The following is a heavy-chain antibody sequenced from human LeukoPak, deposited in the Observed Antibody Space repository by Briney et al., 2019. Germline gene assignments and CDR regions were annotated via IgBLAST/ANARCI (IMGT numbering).Heavy chain of an antibody. D-gene: IGHD6-19*01. CDR2: ISGSGVTT. Sequence: GGSLRLSCAASGFTFSSYGMSWVRQAPGKGLEWVSAISGSGVTTYYADSVKGRFTISRDNSKNTLYLQMNSLRAEDTAVYYCAKGDYSSGWSNWGQGTLVTVSS. CDR1: GFTFSSYG. J-gene: IGHJ4*02. CDR3: AKGDYSSGWSN. V-gene: IGHV3-23*01.